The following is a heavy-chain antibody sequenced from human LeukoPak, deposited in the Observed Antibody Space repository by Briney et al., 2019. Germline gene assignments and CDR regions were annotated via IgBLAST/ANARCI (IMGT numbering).Heavy chain of an antibody. CDR1: GGFVSSGSYY. V-gene: IGHV4-61*01. D-gene: IGHD1-26*01. J-gene: IGHJ4*02. Sequence: PSETLSLTCTVSGGFVSSGSYYWSWIRQPPGKGLEWIGYIYYSGSTNYNPSLKSRVTISVDTSKNQFSLKLSSVTAADTAVYYCARAWGLRPLDYWGQGTLVTVSS. CDR3: ARAWGLRPLDY. CDR2: IYYSGST.